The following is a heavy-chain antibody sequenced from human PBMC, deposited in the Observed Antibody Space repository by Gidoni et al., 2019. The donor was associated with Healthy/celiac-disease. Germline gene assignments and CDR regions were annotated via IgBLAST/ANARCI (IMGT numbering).Heavy chain of an antibody. J-gene: IGHJ4*02. CDR1: GYTFTRYY. Sequence: QVQLVQSGAAVKKPGASVKVSCKASGYTFTRYYMHWLRQAPGQGLEWMGIIKPSGGSTSYAQKLQGRVTMTRDTSTSTVYMELSSLRSEDTAVYYCARSLYSSGWYCYFDYWGQGTLVTVSS. D-gene: IGHD6-19*01. V-gene: IGHV1-46*04. CDR3: ARSLYSSGWYCYFDY. CDR2: IKPSGGST.